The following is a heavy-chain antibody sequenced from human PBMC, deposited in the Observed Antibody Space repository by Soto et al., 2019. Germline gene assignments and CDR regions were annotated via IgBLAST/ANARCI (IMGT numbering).Heavy chain of an antibody. J-gene: IGHJ6*02. CDR2: IYPGDSNT. CDR3: ARGGYSPRGGYYYGMDV. D-gene: IGHD5-18*01. CDR1: GYSFTSYW. Sequence: PGESLKISCKGSGYSFTSYWIGWVRQMPGKGLEWMGIIYPGDSNTRYSPSLQGQVTISVDKSISTAYLQMNSLRAEDTAVYYCARGGYSPRGGYYYGMDVWGQGTTVTVSS. V-gene: IGHV5-51*01.